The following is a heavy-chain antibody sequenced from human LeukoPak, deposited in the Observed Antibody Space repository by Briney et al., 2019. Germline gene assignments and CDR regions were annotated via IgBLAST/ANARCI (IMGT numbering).Heavy chain of an antibody. V-gene: IGHV3-53*01. CDR2: IYSGGST. CDR3: ARDADSSTWSFDY. D-gene: IGHD6-13*01. Sequence: GGSLRLSCAASGFTVTSNYMTWVRQAQGKGLEWVSIIYSGGSTYYADSVKGRFTISRDNSKNTLYLQMNSLRAEDTAVYYCARDADSSTWSFDYWGQGTLVTVSS. CDR1: GFTVTSNY. J-gene: IGHJ4*02.